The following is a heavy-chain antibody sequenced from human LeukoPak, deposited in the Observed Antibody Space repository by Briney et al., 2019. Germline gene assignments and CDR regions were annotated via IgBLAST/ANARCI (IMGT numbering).Heavy chain of an antibody. D-gene: IGHD3-22*01. CDR2: INHSGST. J-gene: IGHJ4*02. CDR1: GGSFSGYY. Sequence: SETPSLTCAVYGGSFSGYYWSWIRQPPGKGLEWIGEINHSGSTNYNPSLKSRVTISVDTSKNQFSLKLSSVTAADTAVYYCARGDNYYDSREFDYWGQGTLVTVSS. CDR3: ARGDNYYDSREFDY. V-gene: IGHV4-34*01.